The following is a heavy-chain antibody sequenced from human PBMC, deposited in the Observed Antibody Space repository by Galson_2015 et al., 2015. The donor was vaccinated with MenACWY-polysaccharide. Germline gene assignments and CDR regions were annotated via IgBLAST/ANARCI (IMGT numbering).Heavy chain of an antibody. CDR3: ASARAQAVANTGAFDI. CDR1: GYTFTGYY. J-gene: IGHJ3*02. Sequence: SVKVSCKASGYTFTGYYVHWVRQAPGQGLEWMGWINPNSGGTNYAQKFQGRLTMTRDTSVSTVYGDLNRLTSDDTAVYYCASARAQAVANTGAFDIWGQGTMVTVSS. V-gene: IGHV1-2*02. D-gene: IGHD6-19*01. CDR2: INPNSGGT.